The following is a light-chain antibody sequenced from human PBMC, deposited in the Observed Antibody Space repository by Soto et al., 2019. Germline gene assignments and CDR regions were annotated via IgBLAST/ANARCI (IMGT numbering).Light chain of an antibody. Sequence: SYELTQPPSVSVAPGQTARITCGGNNIESKSVHWYQQRPGQAPVLVVHDDSDRPSGIPERISGSNSGNTATLTISRVEAGEEAEYYCQVWDGLSDHVIFGGGTKLTVL. V-gene: IGLV3-21*02. CDR3: QVWDGLSDHVI. CDR1: NIESKS. J-gene: IGLJ2*01. CDR2: DDS.